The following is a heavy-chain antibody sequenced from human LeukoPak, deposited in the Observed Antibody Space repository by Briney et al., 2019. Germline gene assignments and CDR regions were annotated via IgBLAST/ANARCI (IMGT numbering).Heavy chain of an antibody. CDR1: GYTFTSYG. CDR3: ARGQLLISPLEY. D-gene: IGHD2-2*01. V-gene: IGHV1-18*01. Sequence: ASVTVSCTASGYTFTSYGISWVRQAPGQGLEWMGWISAYNGNTNYAQKLQGRVTMTTDTSTSTAYMELRSLRSDDTAVYYCARGQLLISPLEYWGQGTLVTVSS. CDR2: ISAYNGNT. J-gene: IGHJ4*02.